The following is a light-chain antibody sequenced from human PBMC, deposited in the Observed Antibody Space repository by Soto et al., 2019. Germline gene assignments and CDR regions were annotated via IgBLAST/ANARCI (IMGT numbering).Light chain of an antibody. Sequence: QSALTQPASVSGSPGQSITISCTGTSSDFGGYNYVSWYQQHPGKAPKLMSYDVSNRPSGVSNRFSGSKSGNTASLTISGLQADDEADYYCSSYTSSSTMLYVFGTGTKVTVL. CDR3: SSYTSSSTMLYV. CDR2: DVS. CDR1: SSDFGGYNY. J-gene: IGLJ1*01. V-gene: IGLV2-14*01.